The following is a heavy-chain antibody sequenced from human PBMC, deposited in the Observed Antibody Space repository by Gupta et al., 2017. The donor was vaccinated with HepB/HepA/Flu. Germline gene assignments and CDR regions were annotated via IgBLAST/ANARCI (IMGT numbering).Heavy chain of an antibody. CDR3: ATFGGAATTGTTGMDY. Sequence: QVQLVQSGAEVREPGASVKVSCKASGYTFTGYYIHWVRQAPGQGLEWMGWTNPNSGGTDLAQKFQGRVTMTRDTSISTAYMELSRLRSDDTAVYYCATFGGAATTGTTGMDYWGQGTLVTVSS. J-gene: IGHJ4*02. CDR2: TNPNSGGT. CDR1: GYTFTGYY. V-gene: IGHV1-2*02. D-gene: IGHD1-1*01.